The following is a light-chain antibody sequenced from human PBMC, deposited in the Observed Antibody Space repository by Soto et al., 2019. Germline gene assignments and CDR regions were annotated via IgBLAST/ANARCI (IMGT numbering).Light chain of an antibody. CDR3: QQYHGYQYS. J-gene: IGKJ2*03. CDR1: QSISTW. CDR2: KAS. V-gene: IGKV1-5*03. Sequence: DIQMTQSPSTLSASVGDRVTINCQASQSISTWLAWYQQKPGKAPKLLIYKASRLESGVPLRFSGSGSGTEFTLSISSLQPDDFATYYCQQYHGYQYSFGQGTKLEI.